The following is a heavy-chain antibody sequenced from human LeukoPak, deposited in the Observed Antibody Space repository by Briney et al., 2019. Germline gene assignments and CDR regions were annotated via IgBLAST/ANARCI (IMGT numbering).Heavy chain of an antibody. CDR2: IRYDGSNK. CDR1: GFTFSSYG. J-gene: IGHJ4*02. D-gene: IGHD2-21*01. V-gene: IGHV3-30*02. Sequence: GGSLRLSCAASGFTFSSYGMHWVRQAPGKGLEWVAFIRYDGSNKYYADSVKGRFTISRDNSKNTLYLQMNSLRAEDTAVYYCAKSGYCGGDCYNFDYWGQGTLVTVSS. CDR3: AKSGYCGGDCYNFDY.